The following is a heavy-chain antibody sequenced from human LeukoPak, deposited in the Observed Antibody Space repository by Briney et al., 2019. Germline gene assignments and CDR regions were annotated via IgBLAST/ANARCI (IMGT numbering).Heavy chain of an antibody. Sequence: GGSLRLSCAASGFTFSSYGMSWVRQAPGKGLEWVSSISSSSSYIYYADSVKGRFTISRDNARNSLYLHMNSLRAEDTAVYYCARVWSPPYTSSWPDYFDYWGQGTLVTVSS. CDR3: ARVWSPPYTSSWPDYFDY. CDR1: GFTFSSYG. V-gene: IGHV3-21*01. J-gene: IGHJ4*02. CDR2: ISSSSSYI. D-gene: IGHD6-13*01.